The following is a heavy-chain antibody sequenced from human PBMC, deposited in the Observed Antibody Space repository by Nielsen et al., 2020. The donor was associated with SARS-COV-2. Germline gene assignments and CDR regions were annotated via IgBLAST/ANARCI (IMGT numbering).Heavy chain of an antibody. V-gene: IGHV3-30*18. Sequence: GESVKISCAASGFTFSTYGMHWVRQAPGKGLEWVAAISYDGSNKYYVDSVKGRSTISRDNSKNTLYLQMSSLREEDTAVYYCAKDWTAIVVVPSGGVDYWGQGTLVTVSS. CDR3: AKDWTAIVVVPSGGVDY. J-gene: IGHJ4*02. CDR2: ISYDGSNK. D-gene: IGHD2-15*01. CDR1: GFTFSTYG.